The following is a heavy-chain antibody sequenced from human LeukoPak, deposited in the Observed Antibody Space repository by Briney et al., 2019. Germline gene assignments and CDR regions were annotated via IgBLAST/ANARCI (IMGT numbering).Heavy chain of an antibody. CDR2: IKQDGSEK. CDR1: GCTFSSYW. D-gene: IGHD6-19*01. J-gene: IGHJ4*02. CDR3: ARVSGWYFGKPGSFDY. Sequence: GGSLRLSCAASGCTFSSYWMSWVRQPPGKGLELVANIKQDGSEKYYVDSVKGRFTISRDNATNSLYLHMNSLRAEATAVSYCARVSGWYFGKPGSFDYWGQGTLVTVSS. V-gene: IGHV3-7*04.